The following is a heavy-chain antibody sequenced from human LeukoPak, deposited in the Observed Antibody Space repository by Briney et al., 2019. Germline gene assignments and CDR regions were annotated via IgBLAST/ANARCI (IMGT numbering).Heavy chain of an antibody. V-gene: IGHV4-61*02. J-gene: IGHJ3*02. CDR3: ARGDSSGYYGPDAFDI. CDR2: IYTSGST. CDR1: GGSISSGSYY. D-gene: IGHD3-22*01. Sequence: PSETLSLTCTVSGGSISSGSYYWSWIRQPAGKGLEWIGRIYTSGSTNYNPSLKSRVTISVDTSKNQFSLKLSSVTAADTAGYYCARGDSSGYYGPDAFDIWGQGTMVTVSS.